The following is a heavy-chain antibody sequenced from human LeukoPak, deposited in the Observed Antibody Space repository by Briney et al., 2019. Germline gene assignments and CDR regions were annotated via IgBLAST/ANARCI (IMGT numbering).Heavy chain of an antibody. D-gene: IGHD6-19*01. J-gene: IGHJ4*02. V-gene: IGHV1-2*02. CDR1: GYTFTGYY. CDR3: ARSGFSTGFYMDF. CDR2: IDPPSGAT. Sequence: ALVTLSYTPSGYTFTGYYIHWVRQAPGQRLEWMGWIDPPSGATNYAQKFQDTVTMTRDTSIGTAYMEVRRLKSDDTAVYYCARSGFSTGFYMDFWGQGSLVRVSS.